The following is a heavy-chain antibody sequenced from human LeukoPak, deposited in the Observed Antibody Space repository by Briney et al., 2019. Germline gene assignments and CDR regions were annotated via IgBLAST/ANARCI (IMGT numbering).Heavy chain of an antibody. D-gene: IGHD2-15*01. CDR1: GFTFSSYA. Sequence: GRSLRLSCSASGFTFSSYAMHWVRQAPGKGLEYVSAISGSGSSTYYADSVKGRFAISRDNSKNTLYLQMSSLRAEDTAVYYCVKNRRGSVIYDAFDIWGQGTMVTVSS. CDR3: VKNRRGSVIYDAFDI. CDR2: ISGSGSST. V-gene: IGHV3-64D*06. J-gene: IGHJ3*02.